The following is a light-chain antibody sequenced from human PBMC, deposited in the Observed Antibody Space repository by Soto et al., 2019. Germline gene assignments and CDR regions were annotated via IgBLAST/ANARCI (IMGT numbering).Light chain of an antibody. CDR2: WAS. CDR1: QSLLHRSNNKHF. J-gene: IGKJ4*01. V-gene: IGKV4-1*01. Sequence: DIVMTQSPDSLAVSLGERATIKCKSSQSLLHRSNNKHFLAWYQQKPGQPPKLLISWASARESGVPDRLSGSGSGTDFTLTISSLQAEDVAIYFCQQYYSSPTFGGGTKVEIK. CDR3: QQYYSSPT.